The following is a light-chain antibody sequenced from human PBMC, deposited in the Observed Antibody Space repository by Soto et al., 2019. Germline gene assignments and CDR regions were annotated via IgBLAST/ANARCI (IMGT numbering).Light chain of an antibody. V-gene: IGLV2-14*01. CDR3: SSYTSINTWV. CDR1: SSDVGGYNY. J-gene: IGLJ3*02. CDR2: EVS. Sequence: QSVLTQPASVSGSPGQSITISCTVTSSDVGGYNYVSWYQQHPGKAPKLMIYEVSNRPSGVSNRFSGSKSGNTASLTISGLQAEDEADYYCSSYTSINTWVFGGGTKLTVL.